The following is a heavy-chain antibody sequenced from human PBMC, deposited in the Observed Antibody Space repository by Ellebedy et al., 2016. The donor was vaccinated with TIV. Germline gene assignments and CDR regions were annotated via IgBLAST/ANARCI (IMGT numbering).Heavy chain of an antibody. D-gene: IGHD2-15*01. CDR2: IKSKTDGGTT. V-gene: IGHV3-15*01. CDR3: TTDSGRIH. CDR1: GFTFSSYS. Sequence: GESLKISXAASGFTFSSYSMNWVRQAPGKGLEWVGRIKSKTDGGTTDYAAPVKGRFTISRDDSKNTLYLQMNSLKTEDTAVYYCTTDSGRIHWGQGTLVTVSS. J-gene: IGHJ4*02.